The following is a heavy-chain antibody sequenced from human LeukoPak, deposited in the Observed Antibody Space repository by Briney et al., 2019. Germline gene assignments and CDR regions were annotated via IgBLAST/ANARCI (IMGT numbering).Heavy chain of an antibody. J-gene: IGHJ4*02. Sequence: ASVKVSCKASGYTFTGYYMHWVRQAPGQGLEWMGWINPNSGGTNYAQKFQGWVTMTRDTSISTAYMELSRLRSDDTAVYYCARDWGYCSGGSCYSVGIDYWGQGTLVTVSS. V-gene: IGHV1-2*04. CDR1: GYTFTGYY. CDR2: INPNSGGT. D-gene: IGHD2-15*01. CDR3: ARDWGYCSGGSCYSVGIDY.